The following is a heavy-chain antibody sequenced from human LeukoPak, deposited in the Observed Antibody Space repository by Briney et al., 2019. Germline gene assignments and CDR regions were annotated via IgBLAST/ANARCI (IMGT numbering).Heavy chain of an antibody. J-gene: IGHJ5*02. CDR1: GGSISSGGYY. CDR2: IYHSGST. V-gene: IGHV4-30-2*01. CDR3: GRDAYSSSWYGWFDP. D-gene: IGHD6-13*01. Sequence: SQTLSLTCTVSGGSISSGGYYWSWIRQPPGKGLEWIGYIYHSGSTYYNPSLKSRVTISVDRSKNQFSLKLSSVTAADTAVYYCGRDAYSSSWYGWFDPWGQGTLVTVSS.